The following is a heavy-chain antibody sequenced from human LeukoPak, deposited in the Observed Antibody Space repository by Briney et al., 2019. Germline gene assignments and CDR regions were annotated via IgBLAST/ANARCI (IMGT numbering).Heavy chain of an antibody. CDR2: ISWNSGTI. V-gene: IGHV3-9*01. D-gene: IGHD3-22*01. J-gene: IGHJ3*02. Sequence: PGRSLRLSCAASGFTFEDYAMQGVRQAPGKGREGVSGISWNSGTIGYADSVKGRFTISRDNAKNSLYLQMNSLRAEDTALYYCARDSISSSGAFDIWGQGTMVTVFS. CDR3: ARDSISSSGAFDI. CDR1: GFTFEDYA.